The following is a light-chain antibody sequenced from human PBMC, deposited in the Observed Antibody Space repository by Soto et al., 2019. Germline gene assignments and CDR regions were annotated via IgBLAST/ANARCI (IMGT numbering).Light chain of an antibody. CDR1: QNISIW. CDR2: DSS. J-gene: IGKJ5*01. CDR3: QHYHSFSIT. Sequence: DIQMTQSPSTLSASVGDRVTITCRASQNISIWLAWYQQRPGRAPRLLIYDSSSLESGVPSTFSGSGSGTEFSLTISILRPDDFATYYCQHYHSFSITFGQGTRLEIK. V-gene: IGKV1-5*01.